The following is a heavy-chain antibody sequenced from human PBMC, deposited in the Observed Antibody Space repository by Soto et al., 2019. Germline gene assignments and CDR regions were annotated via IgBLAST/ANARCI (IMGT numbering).Heavy chain of an antibody. CDR2: ISAYNGNT. Sequence: ASVKVSCKASGYTFTSYGISWVRQAPGQGLEWMGWISAYNGNTNYAQKLQGRVTMTTDTSTSTAYMELRSLRSDDTAVYYCASSSGASSSWYRGTLYYYGMDVWGQGTRVTVSS. V-gene: IGHV1-18*04. J-gene: IGHJ6*02. D-gene: IGHD6-13*01. CDR3: ASSSGASSSWYRGTLYYYGMDV. CDR1: GYTFTSYG.